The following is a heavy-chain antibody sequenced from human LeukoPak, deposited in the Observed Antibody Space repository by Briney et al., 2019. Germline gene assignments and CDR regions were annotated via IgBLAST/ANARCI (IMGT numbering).Heavy chain of an antibody. CDR1: GGTFSSYA. CDR2: IIPILGIA. D-gene: IGHD5-12*01. V-gene: IGHV1-69*04. CDR3: ASSWQKENWFAP. J-gene: IGHJ5*02. Sequence: GASVKVSCKASGGTFSSYAISWVRQAPGQGLEWMGRIIPILGIANYAQKFQGRVTITADKSTSTAYMELSSLRSEDTAVYYCASSWQKENWFAPWGQGTLVTVSS.